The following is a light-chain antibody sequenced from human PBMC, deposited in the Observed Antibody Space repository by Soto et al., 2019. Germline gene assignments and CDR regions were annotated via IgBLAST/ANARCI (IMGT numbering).Light chain of an antibody. Sequence: DIQLTQSPSFLSSSVGDRVTITCRASQGIAGSLAWYQQKPGKPPKLLIYAESTLQSGVPSRFSGSGSGTRGTLTISTLQPEDFATYYCQQSYSPPPITFGQGTRLEI. CDR2: AES. J-gene: IGKJ5*01. CDR3: QQSYSPPPIT. CDR1: QGIAGS. V-gene: IGKV1-9*01.